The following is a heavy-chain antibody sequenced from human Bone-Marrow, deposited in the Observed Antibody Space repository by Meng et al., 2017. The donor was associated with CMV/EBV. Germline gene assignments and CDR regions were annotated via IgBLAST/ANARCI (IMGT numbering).Heavy chain of an antibody. CDR2: ISSSSSYI. CDR1: GFTFSSYS. V-gene: IGHV3-21*01. Sequence: GASLKISCAASGFTFSSYSMNWVRQAPGKGLEWVSSISSSSSYIYYADSVKGRFTISRDNAKNSLYLQMNSLRAEDTAVYYCARAADSDFDYWGQGTLVTVS. J-gene: IGHJ4*02. CDR3: ARAADSDFDY.